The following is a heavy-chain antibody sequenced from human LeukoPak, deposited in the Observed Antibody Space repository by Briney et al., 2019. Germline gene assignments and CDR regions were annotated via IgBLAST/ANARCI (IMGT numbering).Heavy chain of an antibody. D-gene: IGHD1-1*01. Sequence: GASVKVSCKVSGYTLTELSMHWVRQAPGKGLEWMGGFDPEDGETIYAQKFQGRVTMTEDTSTDTAYMELSSLRSEDTAVYYCATPLGNWNDVYYFDYSGQGTLVTVSS. CDR3: ATPLGNWNDVYYFDY. CDR2: FDPEDGET. CDR1: GYTLTELS. J-gene: IGHJ4*02. V-gene: IGHV1-24*01.